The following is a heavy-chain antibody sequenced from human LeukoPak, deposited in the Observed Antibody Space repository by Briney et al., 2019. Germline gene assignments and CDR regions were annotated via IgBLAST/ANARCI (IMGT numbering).Heavy chain of an antibody. CDR1: GFTFSSYE. CDR2: ISSSGSTI. Sequence: GGSLRLSCAASGFTFSSYEMNWVRQTPGKGLEWVSYISSSGSTINYADSVKGRFTISRDNAKNSLYLQMNSLRAEDTAVYYCARALGSGWLDAFDNWGQGTMVTVSS. J-gene: IGHJ3*02. V-gene: IGHV3-48*03. D-gene: IGHD6-19*01. CDR3: ARALGSGWLDAFDN.